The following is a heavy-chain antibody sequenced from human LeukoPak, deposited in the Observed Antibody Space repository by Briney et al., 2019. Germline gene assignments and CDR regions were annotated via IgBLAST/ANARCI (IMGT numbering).Heavy chain of an antibody. CDR1: GFTFSSYA. CDR3: AKVRASKCYYYYGMDV. J-gene: IGHJ6*02. CDR2: ISGSGGST. Sequence: GGSLRLSCAASGFTFSSYAMSWVRQAPGKGLEWVSAISGSGGSTYYADSVKGRFTISRDNSKNTLYLQMNSLRAEDTAVYYCAKVRASKCYYYYGMDVWGQGTTVTVSS. D-gene: IGHD5/OR15-5a*01. V-gene: IGHV3-23*01.